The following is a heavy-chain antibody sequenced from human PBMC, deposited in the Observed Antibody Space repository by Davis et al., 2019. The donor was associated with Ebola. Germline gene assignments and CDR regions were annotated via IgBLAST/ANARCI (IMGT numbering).Heavy chain of an antibody. D-gene: IGHD3-22*01. J-gene: IGHJ5*02. Sequence: MPSETLSLTCAVYGGSFSGYYWSWIRQPPGKGLEWIGEINHSGRTNYNPSLKSRATISVDTSKNQFSLKMSSVTAADTAVYYCAREGRSGYSNWFDPWGQGTLVTVSS. CDR3: AREGRSGYSNWFDP. CDR2: INHSGRT. V-gene: IGHV4-34*01. CDR1: GGSFSGYY.